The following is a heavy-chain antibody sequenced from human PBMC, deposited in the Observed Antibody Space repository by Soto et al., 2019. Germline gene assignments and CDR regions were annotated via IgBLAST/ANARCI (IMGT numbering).Heavy chain of an antibody. Sequence: GGSLRLSCSASGFTFGSYAMHWVRQAPGRGLEYVSAISSNGGSTYYADSVKGRFTISRDNSKNTLYLQMSSLRAEDTAVYYCVKVFYYDSSGYLDYWGQGTLVTVSS. CDR1: GFTFGSYA. J-gene: IGHJ4*02. D-gene: IGHD3-22*01. V-gene: IGHV3-64D*06. CDR2: ISSNGGST. CDR3: VKVFYYDSSGYLDY.